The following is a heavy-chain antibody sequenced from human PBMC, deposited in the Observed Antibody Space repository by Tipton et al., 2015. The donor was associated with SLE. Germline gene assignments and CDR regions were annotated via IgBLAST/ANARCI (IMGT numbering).Heavy chain of an antibody. J-gene: IGHJ1*01. D-gene: IGHD2-2*01. CDR3: ATAGGVVVPAALEYFQH. V-gene: IGHV4-34*01. CDR2: INHSGST. CDR1: GGSFSGYY. Sequence: TLSLTCAVYGGSFSGYYWSWIRQPPGKGLEWIGEINHSGSTNYNPSLKSRVTISVDTSKNQFSLKLSSVTAADTAVYYCATAGGVVVPAALEYFQHWGQGTLVTVSS.